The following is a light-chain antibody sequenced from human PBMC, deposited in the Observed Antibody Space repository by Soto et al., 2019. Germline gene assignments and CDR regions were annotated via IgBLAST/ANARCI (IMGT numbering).Light chain of an antibody. CDR1: QGISSY. CDR3: QQLNSYPLT. V-gene: IGKV1-9*01. Sequence: DLLFTQSPSFLSASVGDSVTITCLVSQGISSYVAWDQQKPGKAPKLLIYAASTLQSGVPSRFSGSGSGTEFTLTISSLQPEDFATYYCQQLNSYPLTFGGGTKVDIK. CDR2: AAS. J-gene: IGKJ4*02.